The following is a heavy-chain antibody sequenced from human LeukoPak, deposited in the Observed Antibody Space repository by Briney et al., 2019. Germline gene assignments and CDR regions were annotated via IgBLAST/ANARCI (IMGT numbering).Heavy chain of an antibody. Sequence: GRSLRLSCAASGFTFSSYSMNWVRQAPGKGLEWVSSISSSSSYIYYADSVKGRFTISRDNAKNSLYLQMNSLRAEDTAVYYCARDRGVVVPAALLGGAFDIWGQGTMVTVSS. V-gene: IGHV3-21*01. CDR1: GFTFSSYS. J-gene: IGHJ3*02. CDR3: ARDRGVVVPAALLGGAFDI. D-gene: IGHD2-2*01. CDR2: ISSSSSYI.